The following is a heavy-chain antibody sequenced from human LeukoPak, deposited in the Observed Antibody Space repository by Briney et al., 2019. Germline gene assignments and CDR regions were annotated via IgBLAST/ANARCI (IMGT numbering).Heavy chain of an antibody. D-gene: IGHD3-22*01. Sequence: GGSLRLSCAASGFIFSSYGMHWVRQAPGKGLEWVAFIRYDGSNKYYADSVKGRFTISRDNSKNMLYLQMNSLRAEDTAVYYCTKDKGQIVVVFDYWGQGTLVTVSS. J-gene: IGHJ4*02. CDR2: IRYDGSNK. CDR1: GFIFSSYG. V-gene: IGHV3-30*02. CDR3: TKDKGQIVVVFDY.